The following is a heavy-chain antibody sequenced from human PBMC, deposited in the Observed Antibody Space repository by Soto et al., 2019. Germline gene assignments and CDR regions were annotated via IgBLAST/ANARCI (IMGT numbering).Heavy chain of an antibody. CDR3: ARGLEYSTPKPFDY. Sequence: QVQLQQWGAGLLKPSETLSLTCAVYGGSFSGYYWSWIRQPPGKGLEWIGEINHSGSTNYNPSLKSRFTISVDTSKNQFSLKLSSVTAADTAVYYCARGLEYSTPKPFDYWGQGTLVTVSS. D-gene: IGHD6-6*01. J-gene: IGHJ4*02. CDR2: INHSGST. V-gene: IGHV4-34*01. CDR1: GGSFSGYY.